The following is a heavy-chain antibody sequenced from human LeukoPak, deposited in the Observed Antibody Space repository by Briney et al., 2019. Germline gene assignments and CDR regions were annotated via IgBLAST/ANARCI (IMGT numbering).Heavy chain of an antibody. CDR3: TTDAGYTDRWYNY. CDR2: ISSSGSTI. CDR1: GFTFSDYY. D-gene: IGHD6-13*01. V-gene: IGHV3-11*01. J-gene: IGHJ4*02. Sequence: GGSLRLSCAASGFTFSDYYMSWVRQAPGKGLEWVSYISSSGSTIYYADSVKGRFTISRDNAKNSLYLQMNSLRAEDTAVYYCTTDAGYTDRWYNYWGQGTLVTVSS.